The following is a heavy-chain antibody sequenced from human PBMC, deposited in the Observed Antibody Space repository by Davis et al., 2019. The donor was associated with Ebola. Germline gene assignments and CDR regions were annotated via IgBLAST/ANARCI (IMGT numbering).Heavy chain of an antibody. CDR1: GFLSDQNT. Sequence: GESLKISCAVSGFLSDQNTIHWVRQAPGKGLEWVALISYDGAKKNYADSVRGRFTISRDNSKNTVYLEMNSLRAEDTAVYYCAKDQGSGRYFEAAEYWGQGTLATVSS. D-gene: IGHD3-9*01. CDR2: ISYDGAKK. CDR3: AKDQGSGRYFEAAEY. J-gene: IGHJ4*02. V-gene: IGHV3-30*18.